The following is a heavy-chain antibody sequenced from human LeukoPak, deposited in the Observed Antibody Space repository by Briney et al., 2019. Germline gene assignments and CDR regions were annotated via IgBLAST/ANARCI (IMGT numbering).Heavy chain of an antibody. CDR3: ARSVSSGSYYNWFDP. Sequence: PSETLSLTCTVSGGSVSSGDYYWSWIRQPPGEGLEWIGYIYYSGSTYYNPSLKSRVTILVDTSKNQFSLKLSSVTAADTAVYYCARSVSSGSYYNWFDPWGQGTLVTVSS. V-gene: IGHV4-30-4*01. D-gene: IGHD3-10*01. CDR1: GGSVSSGDYY. CDR2: IYYSGST. J-gene: IGHJ5*02.